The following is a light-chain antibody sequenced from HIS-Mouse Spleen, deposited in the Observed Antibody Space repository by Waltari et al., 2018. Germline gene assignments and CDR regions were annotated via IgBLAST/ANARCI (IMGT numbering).Light chain of an antibody. J-gene: IGLJ2*01. CDR1: SSDVGSYNH. CDR3: CSYAGSSTYVV. V-gene: IGLV2-23*01. Sequence: QSALTQPASVSGSPGQSITISCTGTSSDVGSYNHVSWYQQHPGKAPKLMIYEGSKRPSGVSNRFSGSKSANTASLTISGLQAEDEADYYCCSYAGSSTYVVFGGGTKLTVL. CDR2: EGS.